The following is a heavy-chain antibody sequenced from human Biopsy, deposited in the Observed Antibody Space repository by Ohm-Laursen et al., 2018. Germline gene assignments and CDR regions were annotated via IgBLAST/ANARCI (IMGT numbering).Heavy chain of an antibody. Sequence: SETLSLTCIVSGGSINNFYWSWIRQPPGKGLEWIGIIYYSGNTKYNPSLKSRVTISVDTFRNQFSLKLSSVTAADTAVYYCARVHVWADSEGAFDPWGQGTMVTVSS. CDR1: GGSINNFY. J-gene: IGHJ3*01. CDR2: IYYSGNT. CDR3: ARVHVWADSEGAFDP. D-gene: IGHD1-26*01. V-gene: IGHV4-59*01.